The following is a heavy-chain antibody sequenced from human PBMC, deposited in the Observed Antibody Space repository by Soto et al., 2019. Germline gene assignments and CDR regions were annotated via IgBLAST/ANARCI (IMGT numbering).Heavy chain of an antibody. V-gene: IGHV5-51*01. J-gene: IGHJ6*02. CDR1: GYSFTSYW. CDR2: IYPGDSDT. CDR3: ARRFPYSSSSGRYYYYGMDV. Sequence: GESLKISCKGSGYSFTSYWIGWVRQMPGKGLEWMGIIYPGDSDTRYSPSFQGQVTISADKSISTAYLQWSSLKASDTAMYYCARRFPYSSSSGRYYYYGMDVWGQGTTVTVSS. D-gene: IGHD6-6*01.